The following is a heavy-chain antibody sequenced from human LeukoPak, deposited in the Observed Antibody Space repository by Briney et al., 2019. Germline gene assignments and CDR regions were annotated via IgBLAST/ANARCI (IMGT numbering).Heavy chain of an antibody. CDR3: ARQLNIVVVPAAIPDWFDP. Sequence: GGSLRLSCAASGFTFSSYSMNWVRQAPGKGLELVSSISSSSSYIYYADSVKGRFTISRDNAKNSLYLQMNSLRAEDTAVYYCARQLNIVVVPAAIPDWFDPWGQGTLVTVSS. CDR1: GFTFSSYS. V-gene: IGHV3-21*01. CDR2: ISSSSSYI. J-gene: IGHJ5*02. D-gene: IGHD2-2*02.